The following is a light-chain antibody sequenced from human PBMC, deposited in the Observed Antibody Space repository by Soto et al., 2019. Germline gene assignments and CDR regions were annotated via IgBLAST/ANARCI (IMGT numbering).Light chain of an antibody. CDR1: ASNTGRNY. V-gene: IGLV1-47*01. Sequence: QSVLTQPPSASGTPGRGSTSLFFGTASNTGRNYVYWYQQLPGTAPKLLIYRNNQRPSGVPDRFSGSKSGTSASLAISGLRSEDEADYYCAAWDDSLSGPMVFGGGTQLTVL. CDR2: RNN. J-gene: IGLJ2*01. CDR3: AAWDDSLSGPMV.